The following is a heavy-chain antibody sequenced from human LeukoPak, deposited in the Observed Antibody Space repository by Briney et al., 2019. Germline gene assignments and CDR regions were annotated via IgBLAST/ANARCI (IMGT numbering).Heavy chain of an antibody. Sequence: GGSLRLSCAASGFTFSNAWMSWVRQAPGKGLEWVGRIKSKTDGGTTDYAAPVKGRFTISRDDSKNTLYLQMNSLKTEDTAVYYCTTGWGSSINYYFDYWGQGTPVTVSS. CDR1: GFTFSNAW. CDR2: IKSKTDGGTT. D-gene: IGHD2-15*01. CDR3: TTGWGSSINYYFDY. V-gene: IGHV3-15*01. J-gene: IGHJ4*02.